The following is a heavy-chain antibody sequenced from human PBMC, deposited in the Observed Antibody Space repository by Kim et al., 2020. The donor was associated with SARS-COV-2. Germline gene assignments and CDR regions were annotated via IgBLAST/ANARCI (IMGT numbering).Heavy chain of an antibody. Sequence: KGRFTISRDNAKNSLYLQMNSLRAEDTAVYCCARARERIAIFGVVPPGFDYWGQGTLVTVSS. CDR3: ARARERIAIFGVVPPGFDY. D-gene: IGHD3-3*01. J-gene: IGHJ4*02. V-gene: IGHV3-7*04.